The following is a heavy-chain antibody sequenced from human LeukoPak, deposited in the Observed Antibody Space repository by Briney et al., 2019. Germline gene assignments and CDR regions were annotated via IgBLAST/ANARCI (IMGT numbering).Heavy chain of an antibody. CDR3: ARDYYGSGRLDY. CDR2: FYSGGNT. V-gene: IGHV3-53*01. Sequence: GGCLRLSCAASGFTVSSNYVSWVRQAPGKGLEWLSVFYSGGNTYYADSVKGRFTISRDNSKNKLYLQMNSLRAEDTAVYYCARDYYGSGRLDYWGQGTLVTVPS. CDR1: GFTVSSNY. D-gene: IGHD3-10*01. J-gene: IGHJ4*02.